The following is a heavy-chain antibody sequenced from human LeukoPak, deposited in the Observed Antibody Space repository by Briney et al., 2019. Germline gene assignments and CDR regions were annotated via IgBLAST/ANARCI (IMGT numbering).Heavy chain of an antibody. Sequence: SQTLSLTCAISGDSVSSNGAAWNWIRQSPSRGLEWLGRTYYRSKWNNDYALSVKSRIAVNPDTSKNQFSLQLNSVTPEDTAVYYCARSRGAIVDYWGQGTLVIVSS. CDR1: GDSVSSNGAA. V-gene: IGHV6-1*01. J-gene: IGHJ4*02. CDR3: ARSRGAIVDY. CDR2: TYYRSKWNN.